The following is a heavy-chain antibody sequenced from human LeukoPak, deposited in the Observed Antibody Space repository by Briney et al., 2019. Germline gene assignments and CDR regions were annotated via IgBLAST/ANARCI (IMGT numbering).Heavy chain of an antibody. V-gene: IGHV4-31*03. Sequence: SETLSLTCTVSGASIISGGYYWSWIRQHPGKGLEWIGYIYYTGSTYYNPSLKNRLTISIDTSKNQFSLKLSSVTAADTAVYYCARVGFFGVIYWGQGTLVTVSS. D-gene: IGHD3-3*01. CDR2: IYYTGST. CDR3: ARVGFFGVIY. CDR1: GASIISGGYY. J-gene: IGHJ4*02.